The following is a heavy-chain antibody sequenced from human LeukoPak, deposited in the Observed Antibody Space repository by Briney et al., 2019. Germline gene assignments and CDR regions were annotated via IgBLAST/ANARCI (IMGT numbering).Heavy chain of an antibody. V-gene: IGHV3-74*01. CDR2: IKTDGSRT. Sequence: GGSLRLSCAASGFTFSTYWMHWVRQAPGKGLVWVSRIKTDGSRTNYADSVRGRFTISRDNAKNTLYLQMNSLRAEDTAVYYCAKEDLGVGGAFDIWGQGTMVTVSS. CDR1: GFTFSTYW. D-gene: IGHD3-16*01. CDR3: AKEDLGVGGAFDI. J-gene: IGHJ3*02.